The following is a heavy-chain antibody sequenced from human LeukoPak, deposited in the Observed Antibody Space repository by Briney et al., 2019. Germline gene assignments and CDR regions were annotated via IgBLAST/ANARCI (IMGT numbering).Heavy chain of an antibody. J-gene: IGHJ4*02. V-gene: IGHV3-30*18. CDR2: ISYDGNNK. D-gene: IGHD6-13*01. Sequence: GGSLRLSCAASGFTLSTSIMHWVRQAPGKGLEWVAVISYDGNNKYYADSVKGRFTISRDNSKSTLYVQMNSLRAEDTAVYYCEKEVTAAGGNFVYWGQGTLVTVSS. CDR1: GFTLSTSI. CDR3: EKEVTAAGGNFVY.